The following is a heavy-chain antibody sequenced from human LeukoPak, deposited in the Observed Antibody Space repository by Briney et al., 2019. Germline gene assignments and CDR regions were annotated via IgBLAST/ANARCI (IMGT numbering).Heavy chain of an antibody. Sequence: ASVKVSCKASGYTVTSYDINWVRQATGQGLEWMGWMNPNSGNTGYAQKFQGRVTMTRNTSISTAYMELSSLRSEDTAVYYCATYSGNYWGFDYWGQGTLVTVSS. J-gene: IGHJ4*02. CDR1: GYTVTSYD. V-gene: IGHV1-8*01. D-gene: IGHD1-26*01. CDR3: ATYSGNYWGFDY. CDR2: MNPNSGNT.